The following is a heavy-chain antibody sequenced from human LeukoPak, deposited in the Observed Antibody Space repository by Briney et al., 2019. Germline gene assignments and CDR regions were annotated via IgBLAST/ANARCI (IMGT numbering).Heavy chain of an antibody. CDR1: GGSINSHY. CDR2: IYYSGST. J-gene: IGHJ4*02. CDR3: ARGQLGGFY. Sequence: PSETLSLTCIVSGGSINSHYWSWIRQPPGKGLEWIGYIYYSGSTNYNPSLKSRVTISVDTSKNQFSLKLSSVTAADTAVYYCARGQLGGFYWGQGTLVTVSS. V-gene: IGHV4-59*11. D-gene: IGHD6-6*01.